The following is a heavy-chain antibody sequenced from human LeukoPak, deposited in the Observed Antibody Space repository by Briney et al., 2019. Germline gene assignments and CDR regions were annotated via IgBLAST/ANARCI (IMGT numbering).Heavy chain of an antibody. CDR1: GFTFSSYG. Sequence: GGSLRLSCAASGFTFSSYGMHWVRQAPGKGLEWVAFIRYDGSNKYYADSVKGRFTISRDNSKNTLYLQMNSLRAEDTAVYYYAKDYYDSLSYWGQGTLVTVSS. CDR2: IRYDGSNK. D-gene: IGHD3-22*01. J-gene: IGHJ4*02. V-gene: IGHV3-30*02. CDR3: AKDYYDSLSY.